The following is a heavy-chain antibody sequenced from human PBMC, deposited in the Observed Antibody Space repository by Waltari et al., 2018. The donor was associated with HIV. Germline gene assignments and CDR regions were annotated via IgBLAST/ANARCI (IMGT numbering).Heavy chain of an antibody. V-gene: IGHV3-7*01. J-gene: IGHJ3*01. CDR1: GFGFSGYW. D-gene: IGHD3-16*01. CDR2: IKQDGSEK. Sequence: EVQLVESGGGLVQPGGSLRLSCAVSGFGFSGYWMSWVRQAPGKGLEWVANIKQDGSEKYYVDSVKGRFNISRDNAKNSLYLQMNSLRDEDTAVYYCARDPGGADAFDFWGQGTMVTVSS. CDR3: ARDPGGADAFDF.